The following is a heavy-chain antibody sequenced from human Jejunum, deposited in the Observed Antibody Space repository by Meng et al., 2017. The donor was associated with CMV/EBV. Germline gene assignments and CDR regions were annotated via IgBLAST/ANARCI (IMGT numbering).Heavy chain of an antibody. J-gene: IGHJ4*02. V-gene: IGHV3-53*01. D-gene: IGHD1-7*01. CDR2: IYSGGST. Sequence: CAASGSTVSSNYMSWVRQAPGKGLEWVSLIYSGGSTYYADSVKGRFTISRDNSKNTLYLQMNSLRAEDSAVYSCARGRTTGYFDYWGQGTLVTVSS. CDR1: GSTVSSNY. CDR3: ARGRTTGYFDY.